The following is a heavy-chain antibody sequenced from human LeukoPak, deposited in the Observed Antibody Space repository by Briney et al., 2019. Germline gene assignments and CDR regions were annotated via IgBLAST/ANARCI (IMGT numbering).Heavy chain of an antibody. Sequence: ASVKVSCKASGYTFTGYYMHWVRQAPGQGLEWMGWINPNSGGTNYAQKFQGRATMTRDTSISTAYMELSSLRSEDTAVYYCARGGDYLLYYYGMDVWGQGTTVTVSS. CDR2: INPNSGGT. J-gene: IGHJ6*02. V-gene: IGHV1-2*02. CDR1: GYTFTGYY. CDR3: ARGGDYLLYYYGMDV. D-gene: IGHD4-17*01.